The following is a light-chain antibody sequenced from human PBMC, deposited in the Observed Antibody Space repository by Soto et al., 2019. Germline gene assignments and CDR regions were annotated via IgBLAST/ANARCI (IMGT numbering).Light chain of an antibody. J-gene: IGKJ1*01. CDR2: KVS. CDR1: QSPVDGDGITS. Sequence: DVVMTQSPLSLPVTLGQPASISCSSSQSPVDGDGITSLSWLHQRPGQPPRLLIYKVSNRFSGVPDRFSGSGAGTDFTLKINTVEAEDVGVYYCMQDALYSTFGQGTKVDIK. CDR3: MQDALYST. V-gene: IGKV2-24*01.